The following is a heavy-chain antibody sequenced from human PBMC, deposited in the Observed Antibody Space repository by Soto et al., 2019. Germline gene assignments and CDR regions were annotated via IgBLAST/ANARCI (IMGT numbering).Heavy chain of an antibody. Sequence: PSETLSLTYTVSGGSISSYYWSWIRQPPGKGLEWIGYIYYSGSTNYNPSLKSRVTISVDTSKNQFSLKLSSVTAADTAVYYCARAGAIAAADYWGQGTLVTVSS. D-gene: IGHD6-13*01. J-gene: IGHJ4*02. V-gene: IGHV4-59*01. CDR1: GGSISSYY. CDR3: ARAGAIAAADY. CDR2: IYYSGST.